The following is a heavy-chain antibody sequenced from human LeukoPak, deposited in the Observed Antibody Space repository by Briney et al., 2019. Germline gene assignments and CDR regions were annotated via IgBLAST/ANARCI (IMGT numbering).Heavy chain of an antibody. Sequence: SVKVSCKASGGTFSSYAISWVRQAPGQGLEWMGGIIPIFGTANYAQKFQGRVTMTRDTSTSTVYMELSSLRSEDTAVYYCARDSTVAGNDYWGQGTLVTVSS. CDR2: IIPIFGTA. V-gene: IGHV1-69*05. D-gene: IGHD6-19*01. CDR3: ARDSTVAGNDY. J-gene: IGHJ4*02. CDR1: GGTFSSYA.